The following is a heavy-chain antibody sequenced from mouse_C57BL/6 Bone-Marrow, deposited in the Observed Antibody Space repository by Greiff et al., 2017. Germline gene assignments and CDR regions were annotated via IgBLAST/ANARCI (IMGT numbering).Heavy chain of an antibody. CDR1: GYTFTSYW. CDR3: VITTVDPLDY. CDR2: IYPGRGST. J-gene: IGHJ2*01. V-gene: IGHV1-55*01. Sequence: QVQLKQPGAELVKPGASVKMSCKASGYTFTSYWITWVKQRPGQGLEWIGEIYPGRGSTNYNEKFKSKATLTVDTSSSSAYMQLSSLTSEDSAVYYCVITTVDPLDYWGQGTTLTVSS. D-gene: IGHD1-1*01.